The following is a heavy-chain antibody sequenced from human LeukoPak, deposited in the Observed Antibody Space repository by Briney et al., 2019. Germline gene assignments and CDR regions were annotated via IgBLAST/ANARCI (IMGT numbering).Heavy chain of an antibody. CDR1: GFTFTMSA. CDR2: IVVGSGNP. V-gene: IGHV1-58*01. J-gene: IGHJ6*04. Sequence: GTSVKRACKASGFTFTMSAVQWGRRARGQRLEWIGWIVVGSGNPNYAQEFQERVTITRDMSTSTAYMELSSLRSEDTAVYYCAAGCSGGSCYSFYYYGMDVWGKGTTVTVSS. D-gene: IGHD2-15*01. CDR3: AAGCSGGSCYSFYYYGMDV.